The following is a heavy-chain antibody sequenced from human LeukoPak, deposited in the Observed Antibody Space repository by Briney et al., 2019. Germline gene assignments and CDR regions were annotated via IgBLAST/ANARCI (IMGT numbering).Heavy chain of an antibody. J-gene: IGHJ4*02. CDR2: ISGDSSPI. CDR3: ARARGNSYGYFDY. V-gene: IGHV3-48*02. Sequence: GGSLRLSCAASGFTFSPYGMNWVRQAPGKGPEWVSYISGDSSPIYYADSVKGRFTISRDNAKNSLYLQMNSLTDEDTALYFCARARGNSYGYFDYWGQGSLVTVSS. CDR1: GFTFSPYG. D-gene: IGHD5-18*01.